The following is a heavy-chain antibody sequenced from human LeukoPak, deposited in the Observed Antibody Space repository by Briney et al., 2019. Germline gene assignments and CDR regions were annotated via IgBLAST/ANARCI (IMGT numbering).Heavy chain of an antibody. CDR2: ISSSSSYI. J-gene: IGHJ3*02. Sequence: PGGCLRLSCAASGFTFSSYSMNWVRQAPGKGLEWDSSISSSSSYIYYADSVKGRFTISRDNAKNSLYLQMNSLRAEDTAVYYCARGSEEYCSSTSCYENAFDIWGQGTMVTVSS. D-gene: IGHD2-2*01. CDR1: GFTFSSYS. CDR3: ARGSEEYCSSTSCYENAFDI. V-gene: IGHV3-21*01.